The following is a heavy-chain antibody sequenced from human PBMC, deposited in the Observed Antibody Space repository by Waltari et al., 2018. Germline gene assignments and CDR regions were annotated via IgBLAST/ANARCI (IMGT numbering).Heavy chain of an antibody. Sequence: EMQLLESGGALVPPGGSLRLPCAASGFPFSLYTMNWVRQAPGQGLEWVAVMTASGLMDYGDSVKGRFIISRDNSKNTLYLEMYRLRVEDTARYYCAKDEGARLAPTFGMDAWGQGTTVIVS. J-gene: IGHJ6*02. CDR3: AKDEGARLAPTFGMDA. CDR2: MTASGLM. CDR1: GFPFSLYT. V-gene: IGHV3-23*01. D-gene: IGHD6-6*01.